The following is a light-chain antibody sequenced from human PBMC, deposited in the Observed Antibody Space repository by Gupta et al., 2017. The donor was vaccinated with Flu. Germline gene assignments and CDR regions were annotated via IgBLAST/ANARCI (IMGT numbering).Light chain of an antibody. CDR3: QQDSSSPDT. CDR1: QSVISRY. Sequence: EIVLTQSPGTLSLSPGESATLSCRASQSVISRYLAWYQQKPGQAPRLLISGASNRATGIPDRFSGSGSGTDFILTISGLEPEDFAVYYCQQDSSSPDTFGRGTKLDIK. J-gene: IGKJ2*01. V-gene: IGKV3-20*01. CDR2: GAS.